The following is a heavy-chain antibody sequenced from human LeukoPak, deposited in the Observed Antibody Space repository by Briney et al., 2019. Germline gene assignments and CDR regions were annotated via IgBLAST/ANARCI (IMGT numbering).Heavy chain of an antibody. CDR1: GFTFSSYG. V-gene: IGHV3-33*06. CDR3: AKGRALEVVAAFNY. D-gene: IGHD2-15*01. CDR2: IWYDGSNK. Sequence: GGSLRLSCAASGFTFSSYGMHWVRQAPGKGLEWVAVIWYDGSNKYYADSVKGRFTISRDNSKNTLYLQMNSLRDDDTAVYNCAKGRALEVVAAFNYWGQGTVVTVSS. J-gene: IGHJ4*02.